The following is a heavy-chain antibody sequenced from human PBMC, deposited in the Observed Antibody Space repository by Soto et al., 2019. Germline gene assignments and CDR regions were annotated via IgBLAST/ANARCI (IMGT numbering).Heavy chain of an antibody. CDR3: ARETKAVAGHVVVGGMHV. D-gene: IGHD6-19*01. J-gene: IGHJ6*02. V-gene: IGHV4-39*06. CDR2: IHYSGST. Sequence: SETLSLTCTVSGGSISSSNYYRAWSRQPPGKGLEWIGYIHYSGSTYYNPSLKSRVTISVDTSKNQFPLKLSSVTAADTAVYYSARETKAVAGHVVVGGMHVWGQGTTVTVSS. CDR1: GGSISSSNYY.